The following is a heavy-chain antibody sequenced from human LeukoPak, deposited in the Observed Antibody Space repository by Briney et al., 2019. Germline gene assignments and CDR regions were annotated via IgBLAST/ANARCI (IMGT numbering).Heavy chain of an antibody. V-gene: IGHV3-66*01. CDR2: IYSGGST. D-gene: IGHD3-9*01. CDR1: GFTVSSNY. CDR3: ARDRLHYDSLTGYPAD. Sequence: TGGSLRLSCADSGFTVSSNYMRWVRQAPAKGLEWVSVIYSGGSTHYADSVKGRFTISRDNSKNTLYLQMNSLRAEDTAVYYCARDRLHYDSLTGYPADWGQGTLVTVSS. J-gene: IGHJ4*02.